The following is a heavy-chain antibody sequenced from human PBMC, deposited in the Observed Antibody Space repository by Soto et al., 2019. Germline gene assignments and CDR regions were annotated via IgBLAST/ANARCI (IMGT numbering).Heavy chain of an antibody. CDR3: AKLSPYIYDMDV. V-gene: IGHV5-10-1*01. CDR1: GYSFTSYW. D-gene: IGHD4-4*01. J-gene: IGHJ6*02. Sequence: PGESLKISCKGSGYSFTSYWISWVRQMPGKGLEWMGRIDPSDSYTNYSPSFQGHVTISADKSISTAYLQWSRLKASDTAMYYCAKLSPYIYDMDVSGQGTTITVSS. CDR2: IDPSDSYT.